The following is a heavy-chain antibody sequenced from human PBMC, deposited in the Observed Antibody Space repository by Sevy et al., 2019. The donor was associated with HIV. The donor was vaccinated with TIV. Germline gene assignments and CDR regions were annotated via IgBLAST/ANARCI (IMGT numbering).Heavy chain of an antibody. D-gene: IGHD2-15*01. CDR3: ASFPRPVFIVVVAATEPYFDY. CDR2: INAGNGNT. J-gene: IGHJ4*02. CDR1: GYTFTSYA. Sequence: ASVKVSGKASGYTFTSYAMHWVRQAPGQRLEWMGWINAGNGNTKYSQKFQGRVTITRDTSASTAYMELSSLRSEDTAVYYCASFPRPVFIVVVAATEPYFDYWGQGTLVTVSS. V-gene: IGHV1-3*01.